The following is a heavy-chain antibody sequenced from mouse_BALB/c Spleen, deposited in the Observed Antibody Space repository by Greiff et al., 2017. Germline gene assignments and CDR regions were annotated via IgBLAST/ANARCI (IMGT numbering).Heavy chain of an antibody. CDR2: ISSGGSYT. V-gene: IGHV5-6*01. Sequence: EVMLVESGGDLVKPGGSLKLSCAASGFTFSSYGMSWVRQTPDKRLEWVATISSGGSYTYYPDSVKGRFTISRDNAKNTLYLQMSSLKSEDTAMYYCASEMGPNYFDYWGQGTTLTVSS. CDR1: GFTFSSYG. D-gene: IGHD4-1*01. CDR3: ASEMGPNYFDY. J-gene: IGHJ2*01.